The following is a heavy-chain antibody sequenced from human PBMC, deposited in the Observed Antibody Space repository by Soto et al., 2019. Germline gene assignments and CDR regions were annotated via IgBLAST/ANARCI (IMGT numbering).Heavy chain of an antibody. CDR3: AKDQGYSYGLDY. CDR2: ISGSGGST. J-gene: IGHJ4*02. CDR1: GLTVSINF. V-gene: IGHV3-23*01. D-gene: IGHD5-18*01. Sequence: PWGSLRLFCAASGLTVSINFMSWVRQAPGKGLEWVSAISGSGGSTYYADSVKGRFTISRDNSKNTLYLQMNSLRAEDTAVYYSAKDQGYSYGLDYWGQGTLVT.